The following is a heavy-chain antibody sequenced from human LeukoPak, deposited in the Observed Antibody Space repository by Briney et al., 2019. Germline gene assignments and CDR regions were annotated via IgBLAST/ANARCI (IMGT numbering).Heavy chain of an antibody. D-gene: IGHD3-10*01. V-gene: IGHV3-20*04. Sequence: PPGGSLRLSCAASGFTFDDYGMSWVRQAPGKGLEWVSGINWNGGSTGYADSVKGRFTISRDNAKNSLHLQMNSLRAEDTALYYCARVPRAPTASPFDYWGQGTLVTVSS. J-gene: IGHJ4*02. CDR2: INWNGGST. CDR3: ARVPRAPTASPFDY. CDR1: GFTFDDYG.